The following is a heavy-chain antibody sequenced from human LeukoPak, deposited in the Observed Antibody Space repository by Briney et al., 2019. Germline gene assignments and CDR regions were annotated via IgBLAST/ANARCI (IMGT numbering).Heavy chain of an antibody. CDR2: VSSDGTT. D-gene: IGHD2-15*01. V-gene: IGHV4-59*08. CDR1: GVSATTSF. CDR3: ARLDCVLEGCYNH. J-gene: IGHJ4*02. Sequence: PSETLSLTCSVSGVSATTSFWNGIRQSPGKGLEGIGYVSSDGTTNYTPALRSRLIMSVDTAKNDISLILTSVTAADTAIYYCARLDCVLEGCYNHWGRGTLVTVSS.